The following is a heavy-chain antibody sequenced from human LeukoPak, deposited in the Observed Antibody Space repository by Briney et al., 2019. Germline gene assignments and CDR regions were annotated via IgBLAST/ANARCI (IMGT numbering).Heavy chain of an antibody. D-gene: IGHD6-13*01. CDR1: GFTFSSYP. V-gene: IGHV3-23*01. J-gene: IGHJ4*02. Sequence: GGSLRLSCAASGFTFSSYPMSWVPQAPGKGLEWVSDLSGSGGSTYYEDPVKGRFTISRDNSKNKLYMQINSLRPEETAVYYGAKAWAATGRGGDYFDYWGQGTLVTVSS. CDR3: AKAWAATGRGGDYFDY. CDR2: LSGSGGST.